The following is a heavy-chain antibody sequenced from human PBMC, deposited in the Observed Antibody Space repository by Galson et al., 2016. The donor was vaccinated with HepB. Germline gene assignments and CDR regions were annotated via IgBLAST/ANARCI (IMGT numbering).Heavy chain of an antibody. J-gene: IGHJ5*02. CDR2: INHSGST. CDR1: GGSFSGYY. CDR3: ARARINLDRGAAKWFDP. V-gene: IGHV4-34*01. D-gene: IGHD3-10*01. Sequence: SETLSLTCAVYGGSFSGYYWSWIRQPPGKGLEWVGEINHSGSTNYNPSLKSRVTISADTSQNQFSLKLSSVTAADTAVYYCARARINLDRGAAKWFDPWGQGTLVTVSS.